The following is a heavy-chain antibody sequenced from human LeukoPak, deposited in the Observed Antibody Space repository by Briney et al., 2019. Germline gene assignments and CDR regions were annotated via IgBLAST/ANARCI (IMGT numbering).Heavy chain of an antibody. CDR3: ARGITMAN. V-gene: IGHV3-7*04. CDR1: GFTFSNYW. J-gene: IGHJ4*02. CDR2: IKQDGSER. Sequence: GGSLRLSCAASGFTFSNYWMTWVRQAPGKGLEWVADIKQDGSERDYVDSVKGRFTISRDDAKNSLYLQMNSLRAEDTAVYYCARGITMANWGQGTLVTVSS. D-gene: IGHD3-10*01.